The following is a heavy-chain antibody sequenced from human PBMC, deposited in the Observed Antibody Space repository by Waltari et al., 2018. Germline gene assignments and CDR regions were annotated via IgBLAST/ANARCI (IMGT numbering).Heavy chain of an antibody. CDR3: ARARTGDRNWYFDL. CDR2: IYTSGST. Sequence: QVQLQESGPGLVKPSEPLSRTRAVSGGSISSYYWSWIRQPAVKGLEWIGRIYTSGSTNYNPSLKSRVTMSVDTSKNQFSLKLSSVTAADTAVYYCARARTGDRNWYFDLWGRGTLVTVSS. V-gene: IGHV4-4*07. J-gene: IGHJ2*01. CDR1: GGSISSYY. D-gene: IGHD7-27*01.